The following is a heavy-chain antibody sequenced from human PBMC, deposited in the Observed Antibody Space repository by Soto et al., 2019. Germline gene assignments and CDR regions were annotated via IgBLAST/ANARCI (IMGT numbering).Heavy chain of an antibody. CDR2: IYYSGST. J-gene: IGHJ6*02. CDR1: GGSTSVYY. V-gene: IGHV4-30-4*08. Sequence: PSETLSLTCTFSGGSTSVYYWSLIRQPPGKGLEWIGYIYYSGSTYYNPSLKSRVTISVDTSKNQFSLKLSSVTAADTAVYYCAREAGYYYYGMDVWGQGTTVTVSS. D-gene: IGHD3-10*01. CDR3: AREAGYYYYGMDV.